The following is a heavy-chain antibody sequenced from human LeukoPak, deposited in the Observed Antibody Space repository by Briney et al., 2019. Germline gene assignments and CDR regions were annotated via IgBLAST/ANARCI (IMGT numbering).Heavy chain of an antibody. CDR2: IKQDGSER. Sequence: QPGGSLRLSCAASGFTFGSYWMTWVRQAQGKGLEWVANIKQDGSERYYVDSVKGRFTISRDNAKNSLYLQLNILRAEDTALYFCARVGSDWYRGGFDIWGQGTLVTVSS. V-gene: IGHV3-7*01. CDR3: ARVGSDWYRGGFDI. CDR1: GFTFGSYW. J-gene: IGHJ3*02. D-gene: IGHD6-19*01.